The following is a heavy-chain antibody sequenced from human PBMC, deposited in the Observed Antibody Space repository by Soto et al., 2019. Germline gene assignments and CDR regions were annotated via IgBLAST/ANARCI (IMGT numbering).Heavy chain of an antibody. J-gene: IGHJ3*02. CDR1: GYTFTGYY. CDR2: INPNSGGT. CDR3: ARGMSCSGGSCLGAFDI. D-gene: IGHD2-15*01. V-gene: IGHV1-2*04. Sequence: ASVKVSCKASGYTFTGYYMHWVRQAPGQGLEWMGWINPNSGGTNYAQKFQGWVTMTRDTSISTAYMELSRLRSDDTAVYYCARGMSCSGGSCLGAFDIWGQGTMVTVSS.